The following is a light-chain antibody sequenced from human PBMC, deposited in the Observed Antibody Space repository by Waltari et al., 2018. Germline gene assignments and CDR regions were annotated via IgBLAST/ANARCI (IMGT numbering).Light chain of an antibody. J-gene: IGLJ3*02. CDR3: AAWDDSLNGRWV. Sequence: QPVLTQPPSASGTPGHTVPISCSGGPSNIGNTVVNWYQQLPGTAPKLVIYRNDLRPSGVPDRFSGSKSGTSASLAISGLQSEDEADYYCAAWDDSLNGRWVFGGGTKVTVL. CDR2: RND. V-gene: IGLV1-44*01. CDR1: PSNIGNTV.